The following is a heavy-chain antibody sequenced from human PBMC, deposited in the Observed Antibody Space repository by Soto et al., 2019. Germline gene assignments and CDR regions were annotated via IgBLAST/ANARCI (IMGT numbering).Heavy chain of an antibody. CDR1: GFTFSSYS. CDR2: ISSSSSYI. CDR3: ARLSVTLDY. V-gene: IGHV3-21*01. Sequence: VGSLRLSCAASGFTFSSYSMNWVRQAPGNGLEWVSSISSSSSYIYYADSVKGRFTISRDNAKNSLYLQMNSLRAEDTAVYYCARLSVTLDYWGQGTLVTVSS. D-gene: IGHD4-17*01. J-gene: IGHJ4*02.